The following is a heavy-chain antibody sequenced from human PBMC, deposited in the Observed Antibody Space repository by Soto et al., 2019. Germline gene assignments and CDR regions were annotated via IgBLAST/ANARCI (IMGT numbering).Heavy chain of an antibody. CDR1: GVSIRSYF. V-gene: IGHV4-59*01. J-gene: IGHJ4*02. D-gene: IGHD1-7*01. Sequence: PSETLSLTCTVSGVSIRSYFWSWIRQPPGKGLEWIGSTYYTADTKYSPSLESRATISADPSKKQFSLRLSPVTAADTALYYCGGSKQRELSFDYWGQGALVNVSS. CDR3: GGSKQRELSFDY. CDR2: TYYTADT.